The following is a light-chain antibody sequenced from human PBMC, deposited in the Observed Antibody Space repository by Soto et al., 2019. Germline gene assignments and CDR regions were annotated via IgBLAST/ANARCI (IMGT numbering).Light chain of an antibody. J-gene: IGKJ2*01. CDR1: QSVSSN. V-gene: IGKV3-15*01. Sequence: EIVMTQSPATLSVSPGERATLSCRASQSVSSNLAWYQQKPGQAPRLLIYGASTRATGIPARFSGSGSGTEFTLTISSLQSEDFAVYYCQQYNNWPFGQGTTVDIK. CDR2: GAS. CDR3: QQYNNWP.